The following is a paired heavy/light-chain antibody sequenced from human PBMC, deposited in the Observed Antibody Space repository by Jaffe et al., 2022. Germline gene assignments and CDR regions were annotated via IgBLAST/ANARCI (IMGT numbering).Light chain of an antibody. Sequence: EIVLTQSPGTLSLSPGERATLSCRASQSVSSSSLAWYQHKCGQAPRLLIYGASSRATGIPDRFSGSGSGTDFSLTISRLEPEDFAVYYCQQYDSSLWTFGQGTKVEVK. J-gene: IGKJ1*01. V-gene: IGKV3-20*01. CDR2: GAS. CDR3: QQYDSSLWT. CDR1: QSVSSSS.
Heavy chain of an antibody. J-gene: IGHJ4*02. Sequence: EVQLLESGGGLVQPGGSLRLSCTASGFTFSSYSIRWVRQAPGKGLEWVSAISGDTTGTYYADSVRGRFTISRDNSKNTLYLQMNSVTAEDTAVYYCAIDRKPGIAVAGHYWGQGTLVTVSS. CDR2: ISGDTTGT. CDR3: AIDRKPGIAVAGHY. V-gene: IGHV3-23*01. CDR1: GFTFSSYS. D-gene: IGHD6-19*01.